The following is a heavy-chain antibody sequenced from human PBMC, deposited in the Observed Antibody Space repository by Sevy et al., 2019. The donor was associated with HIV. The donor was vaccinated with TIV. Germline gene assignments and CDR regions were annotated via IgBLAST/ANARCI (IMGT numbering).Heavy chain of an antibody. CDR1: GDSISRYY. D-gene: IGHD1-26*01. V-gene: IGHV4-59*13. J-gene: IGHJ4*02. Sequence: SETLSLTCTVSGDSISRYYWSWLRQSPGNRLEWIGYISYSGNTIYNPALKSRVSLSIDTSKNQFSLNLASMNAADTAVYYCARERTSGSYLDYWGRGTLVTVSS. CDR3: ARERTSGSYLDY. CDR2: ISYSGNT.